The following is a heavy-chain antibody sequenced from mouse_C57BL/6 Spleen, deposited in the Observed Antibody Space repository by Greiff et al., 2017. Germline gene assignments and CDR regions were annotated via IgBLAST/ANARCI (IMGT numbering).Heavy chain of an antibody. CDR1: GFTFSSYT. Sequence: DVQLVESGGGLVKPGGSLKLSCAASGFTFSSYTMSWVRQTPEKRLEWVATISGGGGNTYYPDSVKGRFTISRDNAKNTLYLQMSSLMSEDTALYYCARHGSYYRDYFDYWGQGTTLTVSS. J-gene: IGHJ2*01. CDR3: ARHGSYYRDYFDY. CDR2: ISGGGGNT. D-gene: IGHD1-1*01. V-gene: IGHV5-9*01.